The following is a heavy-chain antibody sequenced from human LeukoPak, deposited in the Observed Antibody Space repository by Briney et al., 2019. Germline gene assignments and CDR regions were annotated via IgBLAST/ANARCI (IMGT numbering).Heavy chain of an antibody. CDR3: ARDDHYNYYYMDV. J-gene: IGHJ6*03. Sequence: GGSLRLSCAASGFIFSTYSMNWVRQAPGKGLEWVSYISSSSSTIYYADSVKGRFTISRDNAENSLYLQMNSLGAEDTTVYYCARDDHYNYYYMDVWGKGTTVTVSS. V-gene: IGHV3-48*01. CDR1: GFIFSTYS. CDR2: ISSSSSTI.